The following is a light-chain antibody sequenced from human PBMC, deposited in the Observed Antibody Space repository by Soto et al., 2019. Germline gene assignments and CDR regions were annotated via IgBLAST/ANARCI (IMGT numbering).Light chain of an antibody. Sequence: DIQMTQSPSSLSASVGDIVTITCLAIHIISIYLNWYQKKPGRAPKLLICAASTLQSGVPSRFSGSGSGTDFTLTISSLQPEDFATYYCQQSYSSPPAFGQGTRLEIK. CDR2: AAS. J-gene: IGKJ5*01. CDR1: HIISIY. CDR3: QQSYSSPPA. V-gene: IGKV1-39*01.